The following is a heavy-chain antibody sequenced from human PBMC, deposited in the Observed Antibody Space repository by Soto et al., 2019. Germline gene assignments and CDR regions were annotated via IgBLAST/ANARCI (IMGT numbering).Heavy chain of an antibody. D-gene: IGHD3-3*01. CDR3: AKSPAEWDEGRITIFGVVTSYYFDY. CDR1: GFTFSSYA. V-gene: IGHV3-23*01. CDR2: ISGSGGST. Sequence: EVQLLESGGGLVQPGGSLRLSCAASGFTFSSYAMSWVRQAPGKGLEWVSAISGSGGSTYYADSVKGRFTISRDNSKNTLYLQMNSLRAEDTAVYYCAKSPAEWDEGRITIFGVVTSYYFDYWGQGTLVTVSS. J-gene: IGHJ4*02.